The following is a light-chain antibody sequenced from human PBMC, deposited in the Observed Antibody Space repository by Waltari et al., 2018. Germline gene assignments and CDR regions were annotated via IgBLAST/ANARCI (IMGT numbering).Light chain of an antibody. Sequence: EVVMTQSPATLSVSPGERVSLSCRASQSAKTSLAWYQQKPGQAPRLLIYRASTRAAGVPDRFSGSGSGTEFTLTISSLQSEDSAIYYCQQYNIWPWTFGPGTNVDIK. CDR1: QSAKTS. J-gene: IGKJ1*01. CDR3: QQYNIWPWT. CDR2: RAS. V-gene: IGKV3D-15*01.